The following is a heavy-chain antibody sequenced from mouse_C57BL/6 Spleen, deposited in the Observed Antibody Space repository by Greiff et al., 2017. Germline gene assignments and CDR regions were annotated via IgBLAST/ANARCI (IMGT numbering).Heavy chain of an antibody. CDR1: GFTFSDYG. CDR3: ASWGTDWYFDV. V-gene: IGHV5-17*01. Sequence: EVQLEESGGGLVKPGGSLKLSCAASGFTFSDYGMHWVRQAPEKGLEWVAYISSGSSTIYYADTVKGRFTFSRDNAKNTLFLQMTRLRSEDAAMYYCASWGTDWYFDVWGTGTTVTVSS. CDR2: ISSGSSTI. J-gene: IGHJ1*03. D-gene: IGHD3-3*01.